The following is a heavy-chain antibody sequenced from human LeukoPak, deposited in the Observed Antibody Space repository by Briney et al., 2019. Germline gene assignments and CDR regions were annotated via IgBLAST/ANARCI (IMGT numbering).Heavy chain of an antibody. J-gene: IGHJ4*02. D-gene: IGHD5-18*01. Sequence: SVKVSCKASGGSFSSYGISWVRQAPGQGLEWMGGIIPIFGTAKYAQKFQGRVTIIADESTSTAYMELSSLRSEDTAVYYCARVVTEDYFDYWGQGTLVTVSS. CDR3: ARVVTEDYFDY. CDR2: IIPIFGTA. CDR1: GGSFSSYG. V-gene: IGHV1-69*13.